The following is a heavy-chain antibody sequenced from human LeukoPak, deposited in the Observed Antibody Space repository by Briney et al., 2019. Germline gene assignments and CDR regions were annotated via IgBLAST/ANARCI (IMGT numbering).Heavy chain of an antibody. V-gene: IGHV1-18*01. D-gene: IGHD6-13*01. CDR2: ISANSGDT. CDR1: GYTFTING. J-gene: IGHJ4*02. Sequence: ASVKVSCKASGYTFTINGISWVRQAPGRGLEWMGWISANSGDTIYAEKFHGRVTLTRDTSTGTAYMELNSLKYDDTAVYYCARDRWYAFDYWGQGTLVTVSS. CDR3: ARDRWYAFDY.